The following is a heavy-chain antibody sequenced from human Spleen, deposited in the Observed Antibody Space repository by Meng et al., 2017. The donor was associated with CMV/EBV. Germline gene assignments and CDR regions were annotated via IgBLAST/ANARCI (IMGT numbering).Heavy chain of an antibody. J-gene: IGHJ4*02. V-gene: IGHV4-39*07. CDR1: SFRGRSYY. CDR3: ARERPEQWLVPYYFDY. Sequence: SFRGRSYYWGWIRQPPGKGLEWSGGIDYSGTTSYNPSLKSRVTISVDTSKNQFSLKLSSVTAADTAIYYCARERPEQWLVPYYFDYWGQGTLVTVSS. D-gene: IGHD6-19*01. CDR2: IDYSGTT.